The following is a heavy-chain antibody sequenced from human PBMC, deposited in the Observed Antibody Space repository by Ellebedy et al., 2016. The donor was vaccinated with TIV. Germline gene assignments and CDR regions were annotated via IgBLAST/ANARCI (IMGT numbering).Heavy chain of an antibody. V-gene: IGHV3-7*01. D-gene: IGHD1-26*01. J-gene: IGHJ3*02. CDR3: ARRGNYLGDAFDI. Sequence: GGSLRLSXAASGFTFRNYWMSWARQTPGKGLEWVAIIKNDGSDIHYVDSVKGRFVISRDNAKNSLYLQMTSLRDDDTAVYYCARRGNYLGDAFDIWGQGAMVIVSS. CDR2: IKNDGSDI. CDR1: GFTFRNYW.